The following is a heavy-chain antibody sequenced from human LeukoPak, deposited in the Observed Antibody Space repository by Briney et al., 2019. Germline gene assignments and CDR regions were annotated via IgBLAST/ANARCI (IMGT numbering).Heavy chain of an antibody. D-gene: IGHD2-2*03. CDR3: ARAGDCSSTFCNWFDP. J-gene: IGHJ5*02. V-gene: IGHV5-51*01. CDR1: GYSFTSYW. CDR2: IYPGDSDT. Sequence: GGSLKISCKGSGYSFTSYWIGWVRQMPGKGLEWMGIIYPGDSDTRYSPSFQGQVTISADKSISTAYLQWSSLKASDTAMYYCARAGDCSSTFCNWFDPWGQGTLVTVSS.